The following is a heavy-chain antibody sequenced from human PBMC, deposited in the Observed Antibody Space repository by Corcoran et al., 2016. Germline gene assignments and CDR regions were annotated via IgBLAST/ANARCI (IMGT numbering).Heavy chain of an antibody. CDR1: GYTFTSYG. J-gene: IGHJ3*02. CDR3: ARQASGATAPDSI. V-gene: IGHV1-18*01. D-gene: IGHD3-10*01. Sequence: QVQLVQSGAEVKKPGASVKVSCKASGYTFTSYGVSWVRQAPGQGLEWMGWINTYIAYTTYTQKLQDRVTMTTDTSTSTAYMELRSLRSDDTAVYYCARQASGATAPDSIWGQGTMVTVSS. CDR2: INTYIAYT.